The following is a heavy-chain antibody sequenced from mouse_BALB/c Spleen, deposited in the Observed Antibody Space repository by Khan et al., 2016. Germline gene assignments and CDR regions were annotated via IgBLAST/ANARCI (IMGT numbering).Heavy chain of an antibody. CDR3: ARQGQYGYDVY. J-gene: IGHJ2*01. Sequence: EVKLLESGGGLVQPGGSLKLSCAAGGFDFSRYWMSWVRQAPGKGLEWIGEINPDSSTINYTPSLKDKFIISRDNAKNTLYLQMSKVRSEDTALYCRARQGQYGYDVYWCQGTTLTVSS. D-gene: IGHD2-2*01. V-gene: IGHV4-1*02. CDR1: GFDFSRYW. CDR2: INPDSSTI.